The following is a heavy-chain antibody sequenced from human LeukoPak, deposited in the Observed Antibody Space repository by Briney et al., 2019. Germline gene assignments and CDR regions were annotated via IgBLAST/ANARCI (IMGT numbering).Heavy chain of an antibody. CDR2: ISYDGSNK. CDR1: GFTFSSYG. Sequence: GGSLRLSCAASGFTFSSYGMHWVRQAPGKGLEWVAVISYDGSNKYYADSVKGRFTISRDNSKNTLYLQMNSLRAEDTAVYYCANLPQATTTVTTRPFDYWGQGTLVTVSS. CDR3: ANLPQATTTVTTRPFDY. D-gene: IGHD4-17*01. J-gene: IGHJ4*02. V-gene: IGHV3-30*18.